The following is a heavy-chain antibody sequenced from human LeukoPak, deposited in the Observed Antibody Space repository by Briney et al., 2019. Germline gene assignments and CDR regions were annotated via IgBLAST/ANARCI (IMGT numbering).Heavy chain of an antibody. CDR1: GGSISSGTYY. CDR2: IYTSGST. J-gene: IGHJ4*02. D-gene: IGHD4-17*01. CDR3: ARDPPAGSGDYVRVFDY. V-gene: IGHV4-61*02. Sequence: SETLSLTCTVSGGSISSGTYYWSWIRQPAGKGLEWIGRIYTSGSTNYNPSLKSRVTISVDTSKNQFSLKLSSVTAADTAVYYCARDPPAGSGDYVRVFDYWGQGTLVTVSS.